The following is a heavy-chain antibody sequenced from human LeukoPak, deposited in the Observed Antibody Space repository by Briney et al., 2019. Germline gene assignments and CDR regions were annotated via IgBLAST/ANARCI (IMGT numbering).Heavy chain of an antibody. CDR1: GFTFDDYA. Sequence: GGSLRLSCAASGFTFDDYAMHRVRQAPGKGLEWVSGISWNSGSIGYADSVKGRFTISRDNAKNSLYLQMNSLRAEDTALYYCAKDISAGPAFSGLAYYYYGMDVWGQGTTVTVSS. V-gene: IGHV3-9*01. D-gene: IGHD2-15*01. CDR2: ISWNSGSI. CDR3: AKDISAGPAFSGLAYYYYGMDV. J-gene: IGHJ6*02.